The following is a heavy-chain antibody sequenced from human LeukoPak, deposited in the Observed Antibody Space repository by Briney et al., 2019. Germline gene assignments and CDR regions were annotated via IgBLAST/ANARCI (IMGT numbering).Heavy chain of an antibody. V-gene: IGHV4-59*01. CDR3: ARIPMGGAIMVDY. CDR1: GGSISSYY. Sequence: PSETLSLTCTVSGGSISSYYWSWIRQPPGKGLEWIGYIYYSGSTNYNPSLKSRVTISVDTSKNQFSLKLSSVTAADTAVYYCARIPMGGAIMVDYWGQGTLVTVSS. D-gene: IGHD3-10*01. J-gene: IGHJ4*02. CDR2: IYYSGST.